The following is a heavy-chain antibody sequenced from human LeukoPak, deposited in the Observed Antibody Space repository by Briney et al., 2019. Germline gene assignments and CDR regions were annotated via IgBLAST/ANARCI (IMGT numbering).Heavy chain of an antibody. D-gene: IGHD3-22*01. CDR2: ISGNGGNI. J-gene: IGHJ4*02. CDR1: GFTFSSYD. V-gene: IGHV3-64D*06. Sequence: AGSLTLTCAVSGFTFSSYDMHWVRQPPGKGLEYVSAISGNGGNIYDTDTVKGRFTITRHNTKNTLYLKKSSLRAEDTAVYYCVKEGPGYYDSSGYCAYFDYWGQGTLVTVSS. CDR3: VKEGPGYYDSSGYCAYFDY.